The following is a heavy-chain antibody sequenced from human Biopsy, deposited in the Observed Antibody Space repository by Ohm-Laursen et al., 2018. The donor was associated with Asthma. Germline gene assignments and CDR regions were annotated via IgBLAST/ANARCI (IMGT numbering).Heavy chain of an antibody. Sequence: LTCAVSGFTFGDYWMSWVRQVPGKGLEWVANIKHDGTEKNHVDSLKGRFTISRDNAKNSLYLQMNSLRAEDTAVYYCARTFHFWSPYHAEHYQLWGQGTLVTAPS. CDR3: ARTFHFWSPYHAEHYQL. CDR2: IKHDGTEK. V-gene: IGHV3-7*01. D-gene: IGHD3-3*02. J-gene: IGHJ1*01. CDR1: GFTFGDYW.